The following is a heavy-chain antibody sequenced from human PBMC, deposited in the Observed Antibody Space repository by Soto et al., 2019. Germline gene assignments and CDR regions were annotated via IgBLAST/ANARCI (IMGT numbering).Heavy chain of an antibody. CDR1: GFTFSSYS. CDR2: ISSSSSYI. CDR3: ACDMIGVQASRLAAFDI. Sequence: GGSLRLSCAASGFTFSSYSMNWVRQAPGKGLEWVSSISSSSSYIYYADSVKGRFTISRDNAKNSLYLQMNSLRAEDTDVYYCACDMIGVQASRLAAFDIWGQGTMVTVSS. J-gene: IGHJ3*02. V-gene: IGHV3-21*01. D-gene: IGHD3-22*01.